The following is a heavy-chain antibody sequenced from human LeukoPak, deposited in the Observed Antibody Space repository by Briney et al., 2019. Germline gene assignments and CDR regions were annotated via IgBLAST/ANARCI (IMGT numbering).Heavy chain of an antibody. D-gene: IGHD3-22*01. CDR2: IYYSGST. CDR3: ASLYDSSGYGTYYFDY. J-gene: IGHJ4*02. CDR1: GGSFSGYY. V-gene: IGHV4-34*01. Sequence: SETLSLTCAVYGGSFSGYYWSWIRQPPGKGLGWIGSIYYSGSTYYNPAFKSRVTISVDTSKNQFSLKLSSVTAADTAVYYCASLYDSSGYGTYYFDYWGQGTLVTVSS.